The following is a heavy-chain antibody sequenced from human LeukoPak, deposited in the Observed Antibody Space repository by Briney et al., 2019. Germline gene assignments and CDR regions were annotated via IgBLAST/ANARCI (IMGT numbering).Heavy chain of an antibody. J-gene: IGHJ3*02. CDR2: INTNTGNP. Sequence: ASVKVSCKASGYTFTSYAMNWVRQAPGQGLEWMGWINTNTGNPTYAQGFTGRFVFSLDTSVSTAYLQISSLKAEDAAVYYCAREKRITIFGVPHAFEIWGQGTMVTVSS. V-gene: IGHV7-4-1*02. D-gene: IGHD3-3*01. CDR3: AREKRITIFGVPHAFEI. CDR1: GYTFTSYA.